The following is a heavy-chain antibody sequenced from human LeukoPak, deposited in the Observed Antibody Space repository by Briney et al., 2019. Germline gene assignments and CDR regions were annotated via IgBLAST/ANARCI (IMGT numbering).Heavy chain of an antibody. V-gene: IGHV1-69*05. D-gene: IGHD2-2*01. CDR1: GGTFSSYA. Sequence: GASVKVSCKASGGTFSSYAISWVRQAPGQRLEWIGGIIPIFGTANYAQKFQGRVTITTDESTSTAYMELSRLRSEDTAVYYCARDCSSTSCPEGGNDAFDIWGQGTMVTVSS. CDR2: IIPIFGTA. J-gene: IGHJ3*02. CDR3: ARDCSSTSCPEGGNDAFDI.